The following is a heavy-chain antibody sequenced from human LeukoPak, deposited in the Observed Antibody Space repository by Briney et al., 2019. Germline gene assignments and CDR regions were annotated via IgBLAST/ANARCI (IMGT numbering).Heavy chain of an antibody. V-gene: IGHV3-48*03. CDR2: ISSSGTTI. D-gene: IGHD4-23*01. CDR3: VRLRDYGGNSDGFDI. CDR1: GFFFRSYE. Sequence: GGSLRLSCAASGFFFRSYEMNWVRQAPGKGLEWVSCISSSGTTIYYADSVKGRFTISRDNTNNALYLQMNSLRAEDTAVYYCVRLRDYGGNSDGFDIWGQGTMVTVSS. J-gene: IGHJ3*02.